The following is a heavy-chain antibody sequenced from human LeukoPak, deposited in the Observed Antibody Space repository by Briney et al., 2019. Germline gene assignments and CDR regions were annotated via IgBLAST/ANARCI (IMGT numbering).Heavy chain of an antibody. CDR2: ISSSSSYI. D-gene: IGHD3-22*01. CDR1: GFTFSSYG. Sequence: SGGSLRLSCAASGFTFSSYGMSWVRQAPGKGLEWVSSISSSSSYIYYADSVKGRFTISRDNAKNSLYLQMNSLRAEDTAVYYCARSFAPNYYDSSGLFGYWGQGTLVTVSS. V-gene: IGHV3-21*01. CDR3: ARSFAPNYYDSSGLFGY. J-gene: IGHJ4*02.